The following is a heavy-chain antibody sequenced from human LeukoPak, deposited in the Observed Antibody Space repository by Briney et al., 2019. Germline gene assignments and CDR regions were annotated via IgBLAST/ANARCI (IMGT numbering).Heavy chain of an antibody. D-gene: IGHD1-1*01. CDR2: IRSKTYGGTT. CDR1: GFTFGDYT. Sequence: GGSLRLSCTASGFTFGDYTMSWFRQAPGKGLEWVGFIRSKTYGGTTEDAASVKGRFTISRDDSKSIAYLQMNSLKSEDTAVYYCIRGGANSPFDYWGQGTLVTVSS. J-gene: IGHJ4*02. V-gene: IGHV3-49*03. CDR3: IRGGANSPFDY.